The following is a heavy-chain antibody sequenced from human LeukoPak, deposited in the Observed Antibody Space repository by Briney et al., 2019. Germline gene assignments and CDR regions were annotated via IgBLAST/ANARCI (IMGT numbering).Heavy chain of an antibody. J-gene: IGHJ4*02. CDR3: AKGSNYDILTNLDY. Sequence: GGSLRLSCAASGFTFSSYGMHWVRQAPGKGLEWVAVISYDGSNKYYADSVKGRFTISRDNSKNTLYLQMNSLRAEDTAVYYCAKGSNYDILTNLDYWGQGTLVTVSS. V-gene: IGHV3-30*18. CDR2: ISYDGSNK. D-gene: IGHD3-9*01. CDR1: GFTFSSYG.